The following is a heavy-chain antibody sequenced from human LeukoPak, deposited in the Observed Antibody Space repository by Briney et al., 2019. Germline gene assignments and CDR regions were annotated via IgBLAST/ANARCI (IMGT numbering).Heavy chain of an antibody. CDR1: GFTFSSYA. CDR3: AKDPAFLSPRYFDY. D-gene: IGHD2-2*01. V-gene: IGHV3-23*01. Sequence: GESLRLSCAAPGFTFSSYAMSWVRQAPGKGLEWVSAISGSGGSTYYADSVKGRFTISRDNSKNTLYLQMNSLRAEDTAVYYCAKDPAFLSPRYFDYWGQGTLVTVSS. J-gene: IGHJ4*02. CDR2: ISGSGGST.